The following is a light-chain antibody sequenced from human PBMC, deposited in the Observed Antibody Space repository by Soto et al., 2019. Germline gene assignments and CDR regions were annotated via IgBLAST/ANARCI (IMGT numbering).Light chain of an antibody. J-gene: IGLJ1*01. CDR1: SSIIGNNY. Sequence: QSVLTQPPSVSAAPGQKVTISCSGSSSIIGNNYVSRYQQLPGTAPKLLIYENNKRPSGIPDRFSGSKSGTSATLGITGLQTGDEADYYGGTGDCSLCARVFLTGSKLTVL. V-gene: IGLV1-51*02. CDR2: ENN. CDR3: GTGDCSLCARV.